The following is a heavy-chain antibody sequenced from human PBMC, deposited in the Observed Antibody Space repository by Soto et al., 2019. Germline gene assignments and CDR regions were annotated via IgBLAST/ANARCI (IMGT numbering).Heavy chain of an antibody. CDR3: ARLSSSGWPIDS. CDR2: INHSGST. Sequence: PSETLSLTCAVYGGSFSGYYWSWIRQPPGKGLEWIGEINHSGSTYYNPSLNSRITISADTSKNQFSLKLSSVTAADTAVYYCARLSSSGWPIDSWGQGTLVTVS. CDR1: GGSFSGYY. D-gene: IGHD6-19*01. J-gene: IGHJ4*02. V-gene: IGHV4-34*09.